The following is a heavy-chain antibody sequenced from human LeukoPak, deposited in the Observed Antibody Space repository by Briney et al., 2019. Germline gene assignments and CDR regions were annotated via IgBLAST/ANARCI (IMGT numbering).Heavy chain of an antibody. D-gene: IGHD3-10*01. V-gene: IGHV3-7*01. CDR1: GFSFSSKW. Sequence: GGSLRLSCVGSGFSFSSKWMSWVRQAPGKGLEWVGNIDQEGSEKVYVDSAKGRFTISRDNAKNSLYLQMNSLGAEDTAIYYCARLYYYNSGRSYPSIYFDSWGQGTLVTVSS. CDR3: ARLYYYNSGRSYPSIYFDS. CDR2: IDQEGSEK. J-gene: IGHJ4*02.